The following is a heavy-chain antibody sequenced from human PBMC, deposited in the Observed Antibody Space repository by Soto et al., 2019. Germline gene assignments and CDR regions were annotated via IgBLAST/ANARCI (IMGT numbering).Heavy chain of an antibody. V-gene: IGHV1-69*12. D-gene: IGHD6-19*01. CDR2: IIPIFGTA. Sequence: QVQLVQSGAEVKKPGSSVKVSCKASGGTFSSYAISWVRQAPGQGLEWMGGIIPIFGTANYAQKFQGRVTITADESTSTAYMELGSLRSEDTAVYYCARVGGERGMVAGRFDYWGQGTLVTVSS. CDR3: ARVGGERGMVAGRFDY. J-gene: IGHJ4*02. CDR1: GGTFSSYA.